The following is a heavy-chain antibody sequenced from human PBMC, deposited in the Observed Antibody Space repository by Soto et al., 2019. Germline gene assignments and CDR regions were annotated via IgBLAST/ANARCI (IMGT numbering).Heavy chain of an antibody. Sequence: GGSLRLSCTVSGFAFNNYGINWVRQAPRKGLEWVSSISKSDYTYYSDSVKGRFTISRDNAKNSVSLQMNTLRVEDTAVYYCAREDSIIIPAVSDFWGQGTLVTVSS. CDR2: ISKSDYT. J-gene: IGHJ4*02. CDR3: AREDSIIIPAVSDF. V-gene: IGHV3-21*01. D-gene: IGHD2-2*01. CDR1: GFAFNNYG.